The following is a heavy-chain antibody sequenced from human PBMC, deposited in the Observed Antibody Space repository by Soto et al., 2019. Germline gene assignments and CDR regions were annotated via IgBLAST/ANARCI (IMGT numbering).Heavy chain of an antibody. CDR1: GFTFTTYA. CDR3: ARDRIEAAGTPRFNYYYGMDV. CDR2: ISNDGRGK. D-gene: IGHD6-13*01. V-gene: IGHV3-30*14. Sequence: GGSLRLSCAASGFTFTTYAIHWVRQAPGKGLEWVAVISNDGRGKYYADSVKGRFTISRDNSKNTVFLQMNSLRGEDTAVYYCARDRIEAAGTPRFNYYYGMDVWGQGTTVTVSS. J-gene: IGHJ6*02.